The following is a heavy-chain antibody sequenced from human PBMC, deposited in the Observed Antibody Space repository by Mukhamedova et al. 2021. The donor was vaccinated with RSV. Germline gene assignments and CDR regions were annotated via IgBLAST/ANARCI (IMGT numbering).Heavy chain of an antibody. Sequence: TFSSYAMHWVRQAPGKGLEWVAVISYDGSNKYYADSVKGRFTISRDNSKNTLYLQMNSLRAEDTAVYYCARSGSHIDFDYWGQVT. V-gene: IGHV3-30-3*01. CDR2: ISYDGSNK. CDR3: ARSGSHIDFDY. J-gene: IGHJ4*02. CDR1: TFSSYA. D-gene: IGHD1-26*01.